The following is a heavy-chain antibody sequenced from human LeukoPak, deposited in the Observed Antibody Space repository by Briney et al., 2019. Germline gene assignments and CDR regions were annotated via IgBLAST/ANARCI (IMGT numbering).Heavy chain of an antibody. V-gene: IGHV5-51*01. J-gene: IGHJ5*02. CDR1: GYSFSNYW. D-gene: IGHD3-22*01. CDR3: ARHSGAGYYYDSSGYYSPIHSNWFDP. CDR2: IYPGDSDT. Sequence: GESLKISCQGSGYSFSNYWIGWVRQMPGKGLEWMGIIYPGDSDTRYSPSFQGQVTISADKSISTAYLQWSSLKASDTAVYYCARHSGAGYYYDSSGYYSPIHSNWFDPWGQGTLVTVSS.